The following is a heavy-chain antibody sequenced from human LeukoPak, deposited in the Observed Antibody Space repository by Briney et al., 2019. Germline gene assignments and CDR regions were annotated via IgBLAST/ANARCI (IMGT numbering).Heavy chain of an antibody. Sequence: SETLSLTCSMSGGSISRYYWSWLRQPPGKGLEWIAYICGSGSTNYNPSLESRVTMSVDTSKKQFSLKLRSVTAADTAVYYCARPGVGSGRYGAFDIWGLGTMVTVSS. V-gene: IGHV4-59*08. D-gene: IGHD5-18*01. J-gene: IGHJ3*02. CDR1: GGSISRYY. CDR2: ICGSGST. CDR3: ARPGVGSGRYGAFDI.